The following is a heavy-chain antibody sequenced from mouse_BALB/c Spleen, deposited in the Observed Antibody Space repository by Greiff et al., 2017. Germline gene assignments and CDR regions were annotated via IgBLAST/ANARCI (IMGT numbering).Heavy chain of an antibody. Sequence: VQLQQSGTVLARPGASVKMSCKASGYSFTSYWMHWVKQRPGQGLEWIGAIYPGNSDTSYNQKFKGKAKLTAVTSASTAYMELSSLTNEDSAVYYCTRYPYYGNYGRAMDYWGQGTSVTVSS. D-gene: IGHD2-10*01. CDR1: GYSFTSYW. J-gene: IGHJ4*01. CDR2: IYPGNSDT. CDR3: TRYPYYGNYGRAMDY. V-gene: IGHV1-5*01.